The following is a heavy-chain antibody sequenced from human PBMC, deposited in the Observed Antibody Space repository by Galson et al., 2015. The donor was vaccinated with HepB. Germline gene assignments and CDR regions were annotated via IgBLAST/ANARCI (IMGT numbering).Heavy chain of an antibody. D-gene: IGHD4-23*01. CDR3: ARGRQTTVVTWGAFDY. CDR1: GGTFSSYA. Sequence: SVKVSCKASGGTFSSYAISWVRQAPGQGLEWMGGIIPIFGTANYAQKFQGRVTITADESTSTAYMELSSLRSEDTAVYYCARGRQTTVVTWGAFDYWGQGTLVTVSS. J-gene: IGHJ4*02. CDR2: IIPIFGTA. V-gene: IGHV1-69*13.